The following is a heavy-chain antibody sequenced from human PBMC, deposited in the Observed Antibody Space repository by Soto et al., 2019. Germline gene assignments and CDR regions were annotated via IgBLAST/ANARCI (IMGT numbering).Heavy chain of an antibody. V-gene: IGHV1-69*02. Sequence: QVQLVQSGAEVKKPGSSVKVSCKASGGTFSSYTISWVRQAPGQGLEWMGRIIPILGIANYAQKFQGRVTITADKATSTAYMELRSLRSEDTAVYYCARVSRRDAFDLWGQGTMVTVSS. CDR2: IIPILGIA. CDR3: ARVSRRDAFDL. J-gene: IGHJ3*01. CDR1: GGTFSSYT.